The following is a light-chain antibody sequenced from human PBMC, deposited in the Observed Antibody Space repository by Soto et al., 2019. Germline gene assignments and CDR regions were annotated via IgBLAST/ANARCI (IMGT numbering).Light chain of an antibody. Sequence: EVVLTQSPATLSLSPGATATLSCGASQSVSSSLAWYQQKPGQAPRLLIYDASSRATGIPARFSGSGSGTDFTLTISSLEPEDFAVYYCQQRSSWVTFGQGTRLEIK. CDR3: QQRSSWVT. J-gene: IGKJ5*01. CDR2: DAS. V-gene: IGKV3-11*01. CDR1: QSVSSS.